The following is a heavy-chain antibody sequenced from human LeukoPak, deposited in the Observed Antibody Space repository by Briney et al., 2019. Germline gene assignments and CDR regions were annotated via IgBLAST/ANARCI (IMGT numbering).Heavy chain of an antibody. D-gene: IGHD3-22*01. CDR1: GYSFSSYW. CDR2: IDPSDSYT. Sequence: GESLKSSCKGSGYSFSSYWISWVRQMPGKGLELMGSIDPSDSYTNCSPSFQGHVTISTDKSISTAYLQWSSLRASDTAMYYCARNRYYYDFSGYYVDYWGQGTMVTVSS. CDR3: ARNRYYYDFSGYYVDY. V-gene: IGHV5-10-1*01. J-gene: IGHJ4*02.